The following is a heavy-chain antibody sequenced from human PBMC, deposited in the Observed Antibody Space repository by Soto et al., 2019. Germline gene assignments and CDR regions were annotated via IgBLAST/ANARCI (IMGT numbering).Heavy chain of an antibody. Sequence: PSETLSLTCTVSGGSISSGDYYWSWIRQPPGKGLEWIGYIYYSGSTYYNPSLKSRVTISVDTSKNQFSLKLSSVTAADTTVYYCAREGYGDYDGWFDPWGQGTLVTVSS. V-gene: IGHV4-30-4*01. CDR3: AREGYGDYDGWFDP. CDR1: GGSISSGDYY. J-gene: IGHJ5*02. D-gene: IGHD4-17*01. CDR2: IYYSGST.